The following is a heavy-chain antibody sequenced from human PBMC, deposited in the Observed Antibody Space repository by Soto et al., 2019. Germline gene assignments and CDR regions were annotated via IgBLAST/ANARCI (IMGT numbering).Heavy chain of an antibody. CDR2: ISHSGTS. CDR1: GDSISSADYY. CDR3: ARLASGYYFFDY. Sequence: PSETLSLTCTVSGDSISSADYYWTWIRQSPGRGLEWIAYISHSGTSYYSPSFRSRVTISVDNFRSQFSLQLNSLTATDTAVYYCARLASGYYFFDYWGQGTLVT. D-gene: IGHD3-22*01. J-gene: IGHJ4*02. V-gene: IGHV4-30-4*01.